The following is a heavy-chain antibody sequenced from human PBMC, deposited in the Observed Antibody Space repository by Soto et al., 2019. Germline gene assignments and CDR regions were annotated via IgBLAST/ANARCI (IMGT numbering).Heavy chain of an antibody. V-gene: IGHV4-31*03. CDR1: GGSIVSVGCC. CDR2: IYYSGST. D-gene: IGHD1-1*01. CDR3: GRVVDPQGLEY. J-gene: IGHJ4*02. Sequence: LLILCLRSTVSGGSIVSVGCCWILNRQHPGKGLEWIGYIYYSGSTYYNPSLKSRVTISVDTSKNQFSLKLSSVTAADTAVYECGRVVDPQGLEYWGKGTLVTGSP.